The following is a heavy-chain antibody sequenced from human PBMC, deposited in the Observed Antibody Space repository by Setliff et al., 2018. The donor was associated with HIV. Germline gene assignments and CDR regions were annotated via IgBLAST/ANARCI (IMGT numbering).Heavy chain of an antibody. CDR1: GITFSSYA. J-gene: IGHJ3*01. V-gene: IGHV3-23*01. CDR3: AKDPNGNYIGAFDS. Sequence: GGSLRLSCAASGITFSSYAMIWVRQAPGKGLEWVSAISGSGGRIEYADSVKGRFTISRDNSKNTLYLQMDSLRGEDTAIYYCAKDPNGNYIGAFDSWGQGTMVTVSS. CDR2: ISGSGGRI. D-gene: IGHD4-4*01.